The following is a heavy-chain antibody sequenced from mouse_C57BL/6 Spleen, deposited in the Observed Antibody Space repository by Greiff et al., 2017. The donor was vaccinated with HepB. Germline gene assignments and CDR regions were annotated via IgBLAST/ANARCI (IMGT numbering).Heavy chain of an antibody. CDR3: AKNSPNFAWFAY. Sequence: VKLQESGPGLVQPSQSLSITCTVSGFSLTSYGVHWVRQSPGKGLEWLGVIWRGGSTDYNAAFMSRLSITKDSSKSQVFFKMNSLQADDTAIYYCAKNSPNFAWFAYWGQGTLVTVSA. J-gene: IGHJ3*01. D-gene: IGHD4-1*01. CDR1: GFSLTSYG. V-gene: IGHV2-5*01. CDR2: IWRGGST.